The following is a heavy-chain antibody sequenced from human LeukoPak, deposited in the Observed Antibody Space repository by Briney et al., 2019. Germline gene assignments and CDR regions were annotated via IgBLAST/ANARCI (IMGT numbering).Heavy chain of an antibody. CDR3: ARVIIVGATGAFDI. D-gene: IGHD1-26*01. CDR2: ISAYNGNT. V-gene: IGHV1-18*01. J-gene: IGHJ3*02. CDR1: GYTFTSYG. Sequence: ASVNVSCKASGYTFTSYGISWVRQAPGQGLEWMGWISAYNGNTNYAQKLQGRVAMTTDTSTSTAYMELRSLRSDDTAVYYCARVIIVGATGAFDIWGQGTMVTVSS.